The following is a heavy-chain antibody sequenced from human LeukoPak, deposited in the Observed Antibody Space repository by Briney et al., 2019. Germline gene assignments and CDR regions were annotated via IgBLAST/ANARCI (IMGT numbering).Heavy chain of an antibody. CDR1: GSTLAESS. V-gene: IGHV1-24*01. D-gene: IGHD4-17*01. J-gene: IGHJ4*02. CDR3: AGDRGITVTKDFDY. Sequence: ASVEVSCKVSGSTLAESSIHWLRQAPGKGLEWMGGYDPEEGGIIYAQKFLDRVTMTEDTSTTTAYMEVSSLRSEDTAVYFCAGDRGITVTKDFDYWGQGTLVTVSS. CDR2: YDPEEGGI.